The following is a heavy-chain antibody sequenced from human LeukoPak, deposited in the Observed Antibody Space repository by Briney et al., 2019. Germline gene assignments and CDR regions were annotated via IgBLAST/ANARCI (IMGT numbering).Heavy chain of an antibody. CDR1: GGSISSSSYY. V-gene: IGHV4-39*07. Sequence: SETLSLTCTVSGGSISSSSYYWGWIRQPPGKGLEWIGSIYYSGSTYYNPSLKSRVTISVDTSKNQFSLKLSSVTAADTAVYYCARQTYYDIVTGKQGLDPWGQGTLVTVSS. CDR3: ARQTYYDIVTGKQGLDP. D-gene: IGHD3-9*01. CDR2: IYYSGST. J-gene: IGHJ5*02.